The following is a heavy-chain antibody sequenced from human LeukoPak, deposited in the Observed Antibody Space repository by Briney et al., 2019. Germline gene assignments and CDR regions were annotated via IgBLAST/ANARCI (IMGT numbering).Heavy chain of an antibody. V-gene: IGHV4-4*07. CDR3: ARGCSSSSCWLRMDI. J-gene: IGHJ6*02. CDR2: IYSSGNT. D-gene: IGHD2-2*01. Sequence: KPSETLSLICTVSGGSITKHYWSWVRQPAGKGLEWIGRIYSSGNTNYNPSLKSRVTMSVDTSKNQFSLKLSSVTAADTAVYYCARGCSSSSCWLRMDIWGQGTTVTVSS. CDR1: GGSITKHY.